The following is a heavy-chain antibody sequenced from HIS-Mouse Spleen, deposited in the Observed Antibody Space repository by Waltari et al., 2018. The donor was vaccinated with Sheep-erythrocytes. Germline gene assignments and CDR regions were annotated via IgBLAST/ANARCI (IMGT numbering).Heavy chain of an antibody. V-gene: IGHV4-39*07. CDR1: GGSISSSSSY. Sequence: QLQLQESGPGLVKPSETLSLTCTVPGGSISSSSSYWGWIRQPPGKGLEWIGSIYYSGSTYYNPSLKSRVTISVDTSKNQFSLKLSSVTAADTAVYYCARVRDFWSGYYLLDYWGQGTLVTVSS. J-gene: IGHJ4*02. CDR2: IYYSGST. CDR3: ARVRDFWSGYYLLDY. D-gene: IGHD3-3*01.